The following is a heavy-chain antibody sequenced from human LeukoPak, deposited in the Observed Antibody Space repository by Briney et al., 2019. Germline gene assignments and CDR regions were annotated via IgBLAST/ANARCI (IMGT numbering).Heavy chain of an antibody. J-gene: IGHJ4*02. D-gene: IGHD6-19*01. CDR1: GGSFSGYC. CDR2: INHSGST. V-gene: IGHV4-34*01. CDR3: ARVDGSGWAHFDY. Sequence: PSETLSLTCAVYGGSFSGYCWSWIRQPPGKGLEWIGEINHSGSTNYNPSLKSRVTISVDTSKNQFSLKLSSVTAADTAVYYCARVDGSGWAHFDYWGQGTLVTVSS.